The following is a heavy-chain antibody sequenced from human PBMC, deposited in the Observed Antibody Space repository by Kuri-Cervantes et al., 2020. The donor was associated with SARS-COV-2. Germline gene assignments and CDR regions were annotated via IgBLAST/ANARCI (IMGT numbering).Heavy chain of an antibody. D-gene: IGHD3-3*01. V-gene: IGHV3-74*01. CDR1: GFTVSSNY. Sequence: GESLKISCAASGFTVSSNYMSWVRQAPGKGLVWVSRINSDGSSTSYADSVKGRFTISRDNAKNTLYLQMNSLRAEDTAVYYCASLSNLEWLPPWGQGTLVTVSS. CDR3: ASLSNLEWLPP. J-gene: IGHJ5*02. CDR2: INSDGSST.